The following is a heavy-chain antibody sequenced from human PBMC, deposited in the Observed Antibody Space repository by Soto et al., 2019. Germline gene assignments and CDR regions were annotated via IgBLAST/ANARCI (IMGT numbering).Heavy chain of an antibody. V-gene: IGHV3-23*01. CDR2: ITGSGGST. Sequence: EVQLLESGGGLIQPGGSLRLSCAASGFTFSNYAMNWVRQAPGKGLEWVSAITGSGGSTYYADSVKGRFTISRDNSKNTLYLQMNSLRVEDTAVYYCAKRGGWEVPDYWGQGTLVTVSS. J-gene: IGHJ4*02. CDR1: GFTFSNYA. D-gene: IGHD1-26*01. CDR3: AKRGGWEVPDY.